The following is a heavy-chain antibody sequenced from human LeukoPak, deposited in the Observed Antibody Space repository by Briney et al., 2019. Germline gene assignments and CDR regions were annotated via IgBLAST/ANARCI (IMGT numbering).Heavy chain of an antibody. CDR1: GFTFSSYW. J-gene: IGHJ4*02. D-gene: IGHD3-3*01. CDR2: IKQDGSEK. V-gene: IGHV3-7*01. CDR3: ARELAVYGFWSGYSPKIIDY. Sequence: QPGGSLRLSCAASGFTFSSYWVSWVRQAPGKGLEWVANIKQDGSEKYYVDSVKGRFTISRDNAKNSLYLQMNSLRAEDTAVYYCARELAVYGFWSGYSPKIIDYWGQGTLVTVSS.